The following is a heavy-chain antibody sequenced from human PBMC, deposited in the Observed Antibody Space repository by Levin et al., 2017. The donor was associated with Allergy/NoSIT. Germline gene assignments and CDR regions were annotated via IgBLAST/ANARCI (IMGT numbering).Heavy chain of an antibody. CDR2: IYWDDDK. CDR1: GFSLSTSGVG. Sequence: SGPTLVKPTQTLTLTCTFSGFSLSTSGVGVGWIRQPPGKALEWLALIYWDDDKRYSPSLKSRLTITKDTSKNQVVLTMTNMDPVDTATYYCAHYGSIVVVPAANRWFDPWGQGTLVTVSS. J-gene: IGHJ5*02. D-gene: IGHD2-2*01. CDR3: AHYGSIVVVPAANRWFDP. V-gene: IGHV2-5*02.